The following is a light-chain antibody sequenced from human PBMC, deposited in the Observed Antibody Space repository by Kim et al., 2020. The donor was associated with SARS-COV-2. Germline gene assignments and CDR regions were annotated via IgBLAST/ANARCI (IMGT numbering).Light chain of an antibody. CDR3: QQRSYWPPT. V-gene: IGKV3-11*01. CDR1: LSSSNS. J-gene: IGKJ5*01. Sequence: FSPGERATLSCRASLSSSNSFPWYQQKPGQAPRLLIYDASNRATGLPDRFTGSGSGTDFTLTIHSLEPEDFAVYYCQQRSYWPPTFGRGTRLEIK. CDR2: DAS.